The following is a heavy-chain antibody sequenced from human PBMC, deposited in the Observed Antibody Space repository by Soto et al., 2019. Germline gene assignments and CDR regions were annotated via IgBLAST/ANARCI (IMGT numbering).Heavy chain of an antibody. CDR2: ISWNSGSI. Sequence: SLRLSCAASGFTFDDYAMHWVRQAPGKGLEWVSGISWNSGSIGYADSVKGRFTISRDNAKNSLYLQMNSLRAEDTALYYCAKDHSSWYLDYWGQGTLVTVSS. J-gene: IGHJ4*02. CDR1: GFTFDDYA. D-gene: IGHD6-13*01. V-gene: IGHV3-9*01. CDR3: AKDHSSWYLDY.